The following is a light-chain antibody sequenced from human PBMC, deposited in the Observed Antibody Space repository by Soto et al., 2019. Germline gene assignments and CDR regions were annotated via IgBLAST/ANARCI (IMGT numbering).Light chain of an antibody. CDR2: MAS. J-gene: IGKJ4*01. V-gene: IGKV1-5*03. CDR3: QQYNSLPSGS. Sequence: DIQQTTSHSTLSASVAYISITPCPASQSITNWLAWYQQKPGKAPKVLIHMASSLKSGVPSRFSGSGSGTEFTLTITSLQSEDSATYYCQQYNSLPSGSFGRGTKVDIK. CDR1: QSITNW.